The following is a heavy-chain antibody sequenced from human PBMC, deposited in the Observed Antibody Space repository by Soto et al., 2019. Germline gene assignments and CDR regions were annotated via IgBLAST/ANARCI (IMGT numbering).Heavy chain of an antibody. D-gene: IGHD3-10*01. J-gene: IGHJ5*02. CDR3: ARVVHTYYYGSGIPYVGWFDP. CDR2: ISAYNGNT. Sequence: QVQLVESGAEVKKPGASVKVSCKASGYTFTSYGISWVRQAPGQGLEWMGWISAYNGNTNYAQKLQGRVTMTTDTSTSTAYMELRSLRSDDTAVYYCARVVHTYYYGSGIPYVGWFDPWGQGTLVTVSS. CDR1: GYTFTSYG. V-gene: IGHV1-18*01.